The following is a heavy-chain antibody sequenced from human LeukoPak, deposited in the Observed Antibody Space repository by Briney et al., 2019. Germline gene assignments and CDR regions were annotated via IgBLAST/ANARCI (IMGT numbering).Heavy chain of an antibody. D-gene: IGHD3-16*01. Sequence: KPSETLSLTCTVSGGSISSYYWSWIRQPPGRGLELIGFIYYSGSTSYNPSLKSRVTISVDTSKNQFSLKLSSVTAADTAVYYCAHFRGGTFDFWGQGTMVTVSS. CDR1: GGSISSYY. V-gene: IGHV4-59*08. CDR3: AHFRGGTFDF. CDR2: IYYSGST. J-gene: IGHJ3*01.